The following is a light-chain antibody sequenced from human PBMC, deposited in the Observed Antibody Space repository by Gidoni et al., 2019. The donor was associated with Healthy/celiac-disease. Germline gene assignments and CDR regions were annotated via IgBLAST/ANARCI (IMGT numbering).Light chain of an antibody. CDR2: GAS. J-gene: IGKJ1*01. Sequence: PYPPTLSGSPGERATLSCRASQSVSSNLAWYQQKPGQAPRLLIYGASTRATGIPARFSGSGSGTEFTLTISSLQSEDFAVYYCQQYNNWPQTFXXXTKVEIK. CDR3: QQYNNWPQT. V-gene: IGKV3-15*01. CDR1: QSVSSN.